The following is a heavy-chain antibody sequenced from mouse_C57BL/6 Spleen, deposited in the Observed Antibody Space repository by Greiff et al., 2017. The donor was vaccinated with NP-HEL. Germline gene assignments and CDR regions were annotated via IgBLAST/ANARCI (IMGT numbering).Heavy chain of an antibody. CDR1: GYSFTGYY. Sequence: EVKLMESGPELVKPGASVKISCKASGYSFTGYYMNWVKQSPEKSLEWIGEINPSTGGTTYNQKFKAKATMTVDKTLSTAYMQLKSLTSEYSAVYYCARFGSYGNYDYAMDYWGQGTSVTVSS. V-gene: IGHV1-42*01. CDR2: INPSTGGT. CDR3: ARFGSYGNYDYAMDY. J-gene: IGHJ4*01. D-gene: IGHD2-1*01.